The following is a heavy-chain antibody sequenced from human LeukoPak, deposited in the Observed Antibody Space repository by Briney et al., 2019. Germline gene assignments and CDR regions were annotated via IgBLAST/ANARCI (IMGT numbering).Heavy chain of an antibody. J-gene: IGHJ4*02. CDR3: AENSALEY. CDR2: ISYDGSNK. D-gene: IGHD1/OR15-1a*01. CDR1: GFTFSSYA. Sequence: GGSLRLSCAASGFTFSSYAMHWVRQAPGKGLEWVAVISYDGSNKYYADSVKGRFTIPRDNSKNTLYLQMNSLRAEDTAVYYCAENSALEYWGQGTLVTVSS. V-gene: IGHV3-30-3*01.